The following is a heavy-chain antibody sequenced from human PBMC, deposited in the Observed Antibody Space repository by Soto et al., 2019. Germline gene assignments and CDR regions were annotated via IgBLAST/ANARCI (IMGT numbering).Heavy chain of an antibody. V-gene: IGHV3-7*03. CDR3: ARVRTLYYYYGMDV. Sequence: GGDLRLSCAASGFTLRSYWMNSVRQAPGKGLEWVANIKQDGSEKYYVDSVKSRFTISRDNAKNSLYLQMNSLRAEDTAVYYCARVRTLYYYYGMDVWGQGTTVTVSS. CDR2: IKQDGSEK. CDR1: GFTLRSYW. J-gene: IGHJ6*02.